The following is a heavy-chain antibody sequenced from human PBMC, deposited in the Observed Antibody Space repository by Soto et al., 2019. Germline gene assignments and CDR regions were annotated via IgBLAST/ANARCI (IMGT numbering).Heavy chain of an antibody. CDR2: IYWDDDK. D-gene: IGHD6-19*01. CDR3: AHIVVAGLGYYFDY. Sequence: QITLKESGPTLVKPTQTLTLTCTFSGFSLSRTRMAVGWIRQPPGKALEWLALIYWDDDKRYSPFLKSRLTNTNDTSNNPVFLTMSNMDPVDTARYYCAHIVVAGLGYYFDYWGQGTLVTVSS. V-gene: IGHV2-5*02. CDR1: GFSLSRTRMA. J-gene: IGHJ4*02.